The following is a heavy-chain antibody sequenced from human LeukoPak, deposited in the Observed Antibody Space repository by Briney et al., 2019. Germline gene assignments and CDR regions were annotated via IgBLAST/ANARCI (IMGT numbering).Heavy chain of an antibody. V-gene: IGHV4-39*07. CDR1: GDSISSSSSY. CDR2: INHSGST. CDR3: ARRFSPSSYTFGRPTYYYYYYIDV. J-gene: IGHJ6*03. D-gene: IGHD1-26*01. Sequence: SETLSLTCTVSGDSISSSSSYWGWIRQPPGKGLEWIGEINHSGSTNYNPSLKSRVTMSVDTTENQFSLKLNSVTAADTAVYYCARRFSPSSYTFGRPTYYYYYYIDVWGKGTTVTISS.